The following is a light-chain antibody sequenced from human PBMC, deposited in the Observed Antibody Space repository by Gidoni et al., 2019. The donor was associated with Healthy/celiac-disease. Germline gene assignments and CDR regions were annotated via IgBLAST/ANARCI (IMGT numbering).Light chain of an antibody. Sequence: ELVMTQSPAPLSVSPGERATLSCRASQSVSSNLAWYQQKPGQAPRLLIYGASTRATGIPDRFSGSGSGTEFTLTISSLQSEDFAVYYCQQYNNWPITFGEGTKVEIK. CDR2: GAS. CDR3: QQYNNWPIT. CDR1: QSVSSN. J-gene: IGKJ4*01. V-gene: IGKV3-15*01.